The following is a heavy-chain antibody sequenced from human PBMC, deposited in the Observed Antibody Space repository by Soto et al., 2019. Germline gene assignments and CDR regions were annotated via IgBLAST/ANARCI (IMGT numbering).Heavy chain of an antibody. CDR1: GFTFSSYG. V-gene: IGHV3-30*18. J-gene: IGHJ4*02. CDR2: ISYDGSNK. Sequence: QVQLVESGGGVVQPGRSLRLSCAASGFTFSSYGMHWVRQAPGKGLEWVAVISYDGSNKYYADSVKGRFTISRDNSKNTLYLQMNSLRAEDTAVYYCANGGRYGSVFDYWGQGTLVTVSS. CDR3: ANGGRYGSVFDY. D-gene: IGHD3-10*01.